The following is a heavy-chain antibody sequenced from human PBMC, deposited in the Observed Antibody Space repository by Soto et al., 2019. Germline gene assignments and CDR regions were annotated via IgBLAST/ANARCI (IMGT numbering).Heavy chain of an antibody. Sequence: GGSLRLSCAASGFMFSSYAMSWVRQAPGKGLEWVSSISASGGTANLADSVEGRCTISRDNSKSTLYLQMNSLRAEDTAVYYCAKLTYPSDSTGYYYERVSGWIDSWGQGTLVTVSS. CDR1: GFMFSSYA. J-gene: IGHJ5*01. V-gene: IGHV3-23*01. CDR2: ISASGGTA. D-gene: IGHD3-22*01. CDR3: AKLTYPSDSTGYYYERVSGWIDS.